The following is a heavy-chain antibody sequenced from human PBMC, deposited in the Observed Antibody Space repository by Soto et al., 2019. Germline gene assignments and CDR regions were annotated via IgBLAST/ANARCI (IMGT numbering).Heavy chain of an antibody. CDR2: ISYDGSNK. CDR1: GVTFSSYG. V-gene: IGHV3-30*18. CDR3: AKDRWGGSYRYYFDY. J-gene: IGHJ4*02. Sequence: PWGFLRLSCAASGVTFSSYGMHWVRQAPGKGLEWVAVISYDGSNKYYADSVKGRFTISRDNSKNTLYLQMNSLRAEDTAVYYCAKDRWGGSYRYYFDYWGQGTLVTVSS. D-gene: IGHD3-16*02.